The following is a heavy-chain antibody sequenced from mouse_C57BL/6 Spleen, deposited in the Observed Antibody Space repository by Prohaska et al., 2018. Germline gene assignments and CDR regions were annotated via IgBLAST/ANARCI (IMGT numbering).Heavy chain of an antibody. CDR1: GYTFTSYW. D-gene: IGHD1-1*01. Sequence: QVQLQQPGAELVRPGSSVKLSCKASGYTFTSYWMDWVKQRPGQGLEWIGNIYPSDSETHYNQKFKDKATLTVDKSSSTAYMQLSSLTSEDSAVYYCARHGSSYVWFAYWGQGTLVTVSA. J-gene: IGHJ3*01. V-gene: IGHV1-61*01. CDR3: ARHGSSYVWFAY. CDR2: IYPSDSET.